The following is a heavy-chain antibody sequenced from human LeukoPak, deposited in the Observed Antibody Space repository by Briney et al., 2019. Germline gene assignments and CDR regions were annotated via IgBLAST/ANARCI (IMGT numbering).Heavy chain of an antibody. V-gene: IGHV4-59*01. CDR1: GGSISSYY. Sequence: PSETLSLTCTVSGGSISSYYWSWIRQPPGKGLEWIGYIYYSGSTNYNPSLKSRVTISVDTSKNQFSLKLSSVTAADTAVYYCARWAIQPQPRYDYVWGSYRSEGGYFDYWGQGTLVTVSS. CDR3: ARWAIQPQPRYDYVWGSYRSEGGYFDY. CDR2: IYYSGST. D-gene: IGHD3-16*02. J-gene: IGHJ4*02.